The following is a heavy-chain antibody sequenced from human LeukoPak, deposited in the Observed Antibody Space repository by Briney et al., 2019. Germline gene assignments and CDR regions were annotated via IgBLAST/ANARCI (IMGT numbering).Heavy chain of an antibody. CDR3: ARVERWPYYDSSGYIDY. CDR1: GGSISSGDYY. D-gene: IGHD3-22*01. V-gene: IGHV4-30-4*08. CDR2: IYYSGST. Sequence: SETLSLTCTVSGGSISSGDYYWSWIRQPPGKGLEWIGYIYYSGSTYYNPSLKSRVTISVDTSKNQFSLKLRSVTAADTAVYYCARVERWPYYDSSGYIDYWGQGTLVTVSS. J-gene: IGHJ4*02.